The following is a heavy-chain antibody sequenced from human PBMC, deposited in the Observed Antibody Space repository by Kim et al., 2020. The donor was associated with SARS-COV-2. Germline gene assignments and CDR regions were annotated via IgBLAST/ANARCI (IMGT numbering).Heavy chain of an antibody. Sequence: GGSLRLSCAASGFTFSSYWMSWVRQAQGKGLEWVANIKQDGSEKYYVDSVKGRFTISRDNAKNSLYLQMNSLRAEDTAVYYCASLSGSSWYFDYWGQGTLVTVSS. D-gene: IGHD6-13*01. CDR3: ASLSGSSWYFDY. CDR2: IKQDGSEK. V-gene: IGHV3-7*03. CDR1: GFTFSSYW. J-gene: IGHJ4*02.